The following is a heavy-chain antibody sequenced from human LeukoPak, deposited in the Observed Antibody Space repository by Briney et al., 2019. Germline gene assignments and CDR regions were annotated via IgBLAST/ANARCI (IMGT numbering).Heavy chain of an antibody. Sequence: ASVKVSCKVSGYTLTELSMHWVRQAPGKGLEWMGGFDPEDGETIYAQKFQGRVTMTEDTSTDTAYMELSSLGSEDTAVYYCATNAELLDAFDIWGQGTMVTVSS. CDR1: GYTLTELS. V-gene: IGHV1-24*01. CDR2: FDPEDGET. J-gene: IGHJ3*02. D-gene: IGHD2-15*01. CDR3: ATNAELLDAFDI.